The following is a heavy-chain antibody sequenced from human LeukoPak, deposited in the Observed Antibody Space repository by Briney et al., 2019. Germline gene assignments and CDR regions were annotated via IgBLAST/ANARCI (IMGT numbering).Heavy chain of an antibody. CDR2: IYYSGSSS. Sequence: VKPSETLSLTCTVSGGSINSSSYYCGWIRQPPGKGLEWIGSIYYSGSSSYYNPSLKSRVTISVDTSKNQFSLKLSSVTAADTAVYYCARRARECGGVFDYGGQGKGVTVSS. V-gene: IGHV4-39*01. D-gene: IGHD2/OR15-2a*01. CDR3: ARRARECGGVFDY. J-gene: IGHJ4*02. CDR1: GGSINSSSYY.